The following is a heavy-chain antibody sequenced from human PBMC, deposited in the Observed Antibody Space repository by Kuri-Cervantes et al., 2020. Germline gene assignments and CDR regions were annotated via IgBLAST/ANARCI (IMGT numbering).Heavy chain of an antibody. Sequence: SETLSLTCAVYGGSFSSYYWGWIRQPPGKGLEWIGSIYYSGSTYYNPSLKSRVTISVDTSKNQFSLKLSSVTAADTAVYYCARHYSSGWYGAGYFDYWGQGTLVTVSS. CDR2: IYYSGST. V-gene: IGHV4-39*01. CDR1: GGSFSSYY. CDR3: ARHYSSGWYGAGYFDY. D-gene: IGHD6-19*01. J-gene: IGHJ4*02.